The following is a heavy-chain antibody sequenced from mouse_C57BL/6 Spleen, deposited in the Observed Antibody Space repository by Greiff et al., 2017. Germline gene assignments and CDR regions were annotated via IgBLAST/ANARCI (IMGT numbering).Heavy chain of an antibody. Sequence: EVQRVESGPGLAKPSQTLSLTCSVTGYSITSDYWNWIRKFPGNKLEYMGYISYSGSTYYNPSLKSRISITRDTSKNQYYLQLNSVTTEDTATYYCARTPHYYGSSHLYAMDYWGQGTSVTVSS. CDR3: ARTPHYYGSSHLYAMDY. CDR1: GYSITSDY. CDR2: ISYSGST. V-gene: IGHV3-8*01. D-gene: IGHD1-1*01. J-gene: IGHJ4*01.